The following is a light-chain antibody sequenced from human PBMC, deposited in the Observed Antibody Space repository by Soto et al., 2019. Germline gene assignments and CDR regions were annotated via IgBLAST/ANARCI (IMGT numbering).Light chain of an antibody. J-gene: IGKJ1*01. CDR1: QSISSY. CDR2: ASS. CDR3: QQSYSTPWT. Sequence: DIQMAQSPSSLSASVGDRVTITCRASQSISSYLNWYQQKPGKAPKLLIYASSSLQSGVPSRFSGSGSGTDFTLTISSLQFEDFASHYCQQSYSTPWTFGQGTKVDIK. V-gene: IGKV1-39*01.